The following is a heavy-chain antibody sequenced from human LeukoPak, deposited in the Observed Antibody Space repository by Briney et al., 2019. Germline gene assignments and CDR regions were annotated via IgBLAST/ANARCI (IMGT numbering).Heavy chain of an antibody. V-gene: IGHV3-9*03. CDR1: GFTFDDYA. CDR3: AKGRDSGYYFDYFGY. Sequence: PGGSLRLSCAASGFTFDDYAMHWVRQAPGKGLEWVSGISWNSGSIGYADSVKGRFTISRDNAKNSLYLQMNSLRAEDMALYYCAKGRDSGYYFDYFGYWGQGTLVTVSS. CDR2: ISWNSGSI. J-gene: IGHJ4*02. D-gene: IGHD3-22*01.